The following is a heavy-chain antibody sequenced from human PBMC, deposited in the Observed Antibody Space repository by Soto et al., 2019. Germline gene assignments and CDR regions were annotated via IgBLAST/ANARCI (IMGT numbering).Heavy chain of an antibody. CDR3: VRDPKDCSSTSCYDAEYFQH. CDR2: ISSSSSTI. V-gene: IGHV3-48*01. Sequence: GGSLRLSCAASGFTFSSYSMNWVRQAPGKGLEWVSYISSSSSTIYYADSVKGRFTISRDNAKNSLYLQMNSLRAEDTAVYYCVRDPKDCSSTSCYDAEYFQHWGQGTLVTVSS. CDR1: GFTFSSYS. J-gene: IGHJ1*01. D-gene: IGHD2-2*01.